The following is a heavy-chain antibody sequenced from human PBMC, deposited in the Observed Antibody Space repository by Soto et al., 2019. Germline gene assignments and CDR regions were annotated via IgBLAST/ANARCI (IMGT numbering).Heavy chain of an antibody. CDR2: ISAHNGNT. V-gene: IGHV1-18*01. CDR1: GYAFTTYG. J-gene: IGHJ4*02. D-gene: IGHD1-1*01. CDR3: ARGRYGDY. Sequence: QVHLVQSGAEVKKPGASVKVSCKGSGYAFTTYGITWVRQAPGQGLEWMGWISAHNGNTDYAQKLQGRVTVTRDTSTSTAYMELRSLRSDGRAVYYCARGRYGDYWGQGDVVTVSS.